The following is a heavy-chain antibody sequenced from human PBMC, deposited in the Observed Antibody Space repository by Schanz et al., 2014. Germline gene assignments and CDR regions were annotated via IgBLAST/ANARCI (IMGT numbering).Heavy chain of an antibody. CDR2: ISGSGGST. D-gene: IGHD3-10*01. V-gene: IGHV3-23*04. CDR3: AKYRGYYRVSGSYRELEY. J-gene: IGHJ4*02. Sequence: VQLVDSGGGLVKPGGSLRLSCAASGFTFSSYAMSWVRQAPGKGLEWVSAISGSGGSTYYADSVKGRFTISRDNSKNTLYLQMNSLRPEDTAVYYCAKYRGYYRVSGSYRELEYWGQGTLLTVSS. CDR1: GFTFSSYA.